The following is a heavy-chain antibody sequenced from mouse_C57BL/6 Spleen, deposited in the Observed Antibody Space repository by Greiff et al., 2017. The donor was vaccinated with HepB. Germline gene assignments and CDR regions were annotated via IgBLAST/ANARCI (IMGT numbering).Heavy chain of an antibody. V-gene: IGHV1-20*01. CDR2: INPYNGDT. CDR3: ARRGLGYGSSYWYFDV. CDR1: GYSFTGYF. Sequence: VQLKESGPELVKPGDSVKISCKASGYSFTGYFMNWVMQSHGKSLEWIGRINPYNGDTFYNQKFKGKATLTVDKSSSTAHMELRSLTSEDSAVYYCARRGLGYGSSYWYFDVWGTGTTVTVSS. J-gene: IGHJ1*03. D-gene: IGHD1-1*01.